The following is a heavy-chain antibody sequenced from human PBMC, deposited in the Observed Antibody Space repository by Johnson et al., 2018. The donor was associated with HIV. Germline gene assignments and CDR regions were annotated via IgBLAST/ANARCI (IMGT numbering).Heavy chain of an antibody. Sequence: VQLVESGGGVVQPGRSLRLSCAASGFTFSRHAVHWVRRAPGRGLEWVALISYAGANKYYADSVKGRFTISRDHSKNTLYLQMNSLRAEDTAVYYCARDWSDIAAAVTGAFDVWGQGTMVTVSS. CDR3: ARDWSDIAAAVTGAFDV. V-gene: IGHV3-30-3*01. D-gene: IGHD6-13*01. CDR1: GFTFSRHA. J-gene: IGHJ3*01. CDR2: ISYAGANK.